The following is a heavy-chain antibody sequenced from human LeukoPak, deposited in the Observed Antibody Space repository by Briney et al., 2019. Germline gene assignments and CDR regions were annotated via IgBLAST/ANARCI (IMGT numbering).Heavy chain of an antibody. J-gene: IGHJ4*02. CDR3: AKDIMGQTPY. V-gene: IGHV3-23*01. Sequence: PGGSLRFSCAASGFTFSSYAMSWAHQAPGKGLEWVSAISGSGGSTYYAATVKGRFTISRDNSKNTLYLQMNSLRAEATAVYYCAKDIMGQTPYWGQGTLVTVSS. CDR2: ISGSGGST. CDR1: GFTFSSYA.